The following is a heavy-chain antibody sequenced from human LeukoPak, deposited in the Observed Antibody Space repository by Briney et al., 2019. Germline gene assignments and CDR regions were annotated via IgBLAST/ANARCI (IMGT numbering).Heavy chain of an antibody. J-gene: IGHJ3*02. Sequence: GGSLRLSCAASGFTFSNYAMHWVRQAPGKGLEWVAVISYDGNNKYYADSMKGRFTISRDNSKNTLYLQMNSLRPEDTAVYYCTTEGFTYGYHAIDNWGQGTMVTVSS. D-gene: IGHD5-18*01. CDR1: GFTFSNYA. V-gene: IGHV3-30*04. CDR2: ISYDGNNK. CDR3: TTEGFTYGYHAIDN.